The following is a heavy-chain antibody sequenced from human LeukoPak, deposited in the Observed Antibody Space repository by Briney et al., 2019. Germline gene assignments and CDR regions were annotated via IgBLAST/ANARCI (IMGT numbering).Heavy chain of an antibody. CDR2: IRSKAYGGTT. D-gene: IGHD6-19*01. CDR3: TRGGAAYSSGQNDY. Sequence: GGSLRLSRTASGFTLGDYAMSWVRQAPGKGLEWVGFIRSKAYGGTTEYAASVKGRFTISRDDSKSIAYLQMNSLKTEDTAVYYCTRGGAAYSSGQNDYWGQGTLVTVSS. J-gene: IGHJ4*02. CDR1: GFTLGDYA. V-gene: IGHV3-49*04.